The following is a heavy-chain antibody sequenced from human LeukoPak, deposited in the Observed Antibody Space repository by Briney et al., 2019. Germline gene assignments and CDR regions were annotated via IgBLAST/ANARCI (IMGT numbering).Heavy chain of an antibody. D-gene: IGHD6-13*01. CDR1: GGSFSGYY. CDR2: IYPTGST. V-gene: IGHV4-34*01. J-gene: IGHJ5*02. Sequence: PSETLSLTCAVYGGSFSGYYWSWIRQPPGKGLEWIGNIYPTGSTYYNPSLKSRVTISVDTSKNQFPLKVSSVSAADTAVYYCARAYSSSWYWNWFDPWGQGTLVTVSS. CDR3: ARAYSSSWYWNWFDP.